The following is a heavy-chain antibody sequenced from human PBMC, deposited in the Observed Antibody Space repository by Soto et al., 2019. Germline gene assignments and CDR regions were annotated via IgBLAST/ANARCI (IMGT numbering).Heavy chain of an antibody. CDR3: ARALTRHKDCGGDCYAFDI. D-gene: IGHD2-21*01. V-gene: IGHV1-8*01. CDR2: MNPNSGNT. Sequence: ASVKVSCKASGYTFTSYDINWVRQATGQGLEWMGWMNPNSGNTGYAQKFKGRVTMTRKTTISKAYMELSSLRSEDTAVYYCARALTRHKDCGGDCYAFDIWGQGTMVTVSS. CDR1: GYTFTSYD. J-gene: IGHJ3*02.